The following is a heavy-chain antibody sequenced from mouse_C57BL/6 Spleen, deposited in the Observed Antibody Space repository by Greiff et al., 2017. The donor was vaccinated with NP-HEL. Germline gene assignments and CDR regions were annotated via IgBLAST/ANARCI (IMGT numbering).Heavy chain of an antibody. J-gene: IGHJ2*01. Sequence: QVQLQQPGAELVKPGASVKLSCKASGYTFTSYWMQWVKQRPGQGLEWIGEIDPSDSYTNYNQKFKGKATLTVDTSPSTAYMQLSSLTSEDSAVYYCARWKSNDGYYYFDYWGQGTTLTVSS. CDR1: GYTFTSYW. CDR3: ARWKSNDGYYYFDY. D-gene: IGHD2-3*01. CDR2: IDPSDSYT. V-gene: IGHV1-50*01.